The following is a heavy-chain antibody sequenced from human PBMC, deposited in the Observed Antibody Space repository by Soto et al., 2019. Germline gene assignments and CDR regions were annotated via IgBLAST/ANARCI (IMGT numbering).Heavy chain of an antibody. V-gene: IGHV3-33*01. D-gene: IGHD6-13*01. J-gene: IGHJ6*02. CDR2: IWYDGSNK. CDR1: GFTFSSYG. Sequence: QVQLAESGGGVVQPGRSLRLSCAASGFTFSSYGMHWVRQAPGKGLEWVAVIWYDGSNKYYADSVKGRFTISRDNSKNTLYLQMNSLRAEDTAVYYGARDGGGAIAAAGSYYGMDVWGQGTTVTVSS. CDR3: ARDGGGAIAAAGSYYGMDV.